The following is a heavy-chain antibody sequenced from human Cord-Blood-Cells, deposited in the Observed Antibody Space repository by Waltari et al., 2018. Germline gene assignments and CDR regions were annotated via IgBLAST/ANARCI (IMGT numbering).Heavy chain of an antibody. Sequence: EVQLVESGGGLIQPGGSLRLSCAASGFTVSSNYMSWVRQVPGKGLEWVSVIYSGGSTHYADSVKGRFTISRDNSKNTLYLQMNSLRAEDTAVYYCARGKSGSYYSAEYFQHWGQGTLVTVSS. J-gene: IGHJ1*01. V-gene: IGHV3-53*01. D-gene: IGHD3-10*01. CDR3: ARGKSGSYYSAEYFQH. CDR1: GFTVSSNY. CDR2: IYSGGST.